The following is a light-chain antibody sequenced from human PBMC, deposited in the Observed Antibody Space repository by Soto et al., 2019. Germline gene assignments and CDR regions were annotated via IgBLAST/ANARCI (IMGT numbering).Light chain of an antibody. CDR1: QSVRTY. Sequence: EIVRTQSPATLSLSPGERATLSCRASQSVRTYLACYQQKPGQAHRLLRFDASQRATGIPARFSGSGSGTDFTLNIRTLEHDDLAVYSCQQRRAWALTFGGGTAVDIK. CDR3: QQRRAWALT. J-gene: IGKJ4*01. CDR2: DAS. V-gene: IGKV3-11*01.